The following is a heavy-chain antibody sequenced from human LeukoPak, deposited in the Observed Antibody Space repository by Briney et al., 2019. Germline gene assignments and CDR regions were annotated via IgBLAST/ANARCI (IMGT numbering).Heavy chain of an antibody. D-gene: IGHD3-22*01. Sequence: ASVKVSCKASGGTFSSYAISWVRQPPGQGLEWMGGNIPIFGTANYAQKFQGRVTTTTDESTSTAYMELSSLRSEDTAVYYCAREGLSYYDSSGYHGAFDIWGQGTMVTVSS. J-gene: IGHJ3*02. CDR3: AREGLSYYDSSGYHGAFDI. CDR1: GGTFSSYA. V-gene: IGHV1-69*05. CDR2: NIPIFGTA.